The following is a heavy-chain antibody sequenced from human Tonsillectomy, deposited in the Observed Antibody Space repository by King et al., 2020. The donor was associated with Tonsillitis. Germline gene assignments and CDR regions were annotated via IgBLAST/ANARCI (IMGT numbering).Heavy chain of an antibody. J-gene: IGHJ2*01. CDR1: GFTFSAYG. V-gene: IGHV3-30*18. Sequence: VQLVESGGGVVQPGRSLRLSCAASGFTFSAYGMHWVRQAPGKGLEWVAVISYDGSNKYYADSVKGRFTISRDNSKNTLYLQMHSLRAEDTDVYYCAKGYDSSGYYSEYFDLWGRGTLVTVSS. CDR2: ISYDGSNK. CDR3: AKGYDSSGYYSEYFDL. D-gene: IGHD3-22*01.